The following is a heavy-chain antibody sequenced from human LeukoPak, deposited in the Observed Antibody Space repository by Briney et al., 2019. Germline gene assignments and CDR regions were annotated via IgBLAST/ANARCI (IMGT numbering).Heavy chain of an antibody. Sequence: SETLSLTCTVSGGSISSGSYYWSWIRQPAGKGLEWIGRIYTSGSTNYNPSLKSRVTMSVDTPKNQFSPKLSSVTAADTAVYYCATSEGYWGQGTLVTVSS. CDR3: ATSEGY. V-gene: IGHV4-61*02. J-gene: IGHJ4*02. CDR1: GGSISSGSYY. CDR2: IYTSGST.